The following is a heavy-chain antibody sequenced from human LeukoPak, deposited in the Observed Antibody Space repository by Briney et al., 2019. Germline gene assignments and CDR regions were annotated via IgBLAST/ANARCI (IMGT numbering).Heavy chain of an antibody. CDR1: GFTFSSYA. D-gene: IGHD3-10*02. Sequence: PGGSLRLSCAASGFTFSSYAMSWVRQAPGKGLEWVSAISGSGGSTYYAASVKGRFTISRDNAKNSLYLQMNSLRAEDTAVYYCAELGITMIGGVWGKGTTVTISS. CDR3: AELGITMIGGV. CDR2: ISGSGGST. J-gene: IGHJ6*04. V-gene: IGHV3-23*01.